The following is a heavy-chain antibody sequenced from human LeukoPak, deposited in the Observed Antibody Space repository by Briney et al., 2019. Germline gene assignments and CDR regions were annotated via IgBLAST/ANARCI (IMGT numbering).Heavy chain of an antibody. V-gene: IGHV3-30-3*01. J-gene: IGHJ5*02. Sequence: GGSLRLSCAASGFTFSSYTMHWVRQAPGKGLEWLAVISYDGSNEHYADSVKGRLTISRDNSKNTLYLQMNSLRAEDTAVYYCARERLNVYNWFDPWGQGTLVTVSS. D-gene: IGHD3-16*01. CDR2: ISYDGSNE. CDR1: GFTFSSYT. CDR3: ARERLNVYNWFDP.